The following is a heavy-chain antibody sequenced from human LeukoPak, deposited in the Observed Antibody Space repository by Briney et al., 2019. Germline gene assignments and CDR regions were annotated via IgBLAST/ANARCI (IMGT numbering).Heavy chain of an antibody. J-gene: IGHJ4*02. CDR2: IKQDGSVK. Sequence: GGSLRLSCAASGFTFSSYWMSWVRQAPGKGLEWVANIKQDGSVKYYVGSVKGRFTISRDNAKNSLYLQMNSLRAEDTAVYYCANHDYTHPGGGYWGQGTLVTVSS. D-gene: IGHD2-2*02. V-gene: IGHV3-7*01. CDR3: ANHDYTHPGGGY. CDR1: GFTFSSYW.